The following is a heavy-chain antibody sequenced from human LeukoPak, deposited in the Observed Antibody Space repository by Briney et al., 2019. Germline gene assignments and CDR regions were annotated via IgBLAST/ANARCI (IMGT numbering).Heavy chain of an antibody. CDR2: VSGGSSNT. D-gene: IGHD1-26*01. CDR1: GFTFSNYA. V-gene: IGHV3-23*01. CDR3: AKEVSGYSFSDW. J-gene: IGHJ4*02. Sequence: GGSLRLSCVASGFTFSNYAMSWVRQASGKGLEWVSAVSGGSSNTYYADSVKGRFTISRDNSKNTLYLQMNSLRADDTAIYYCAKEVSGYSFSDWWGQGTLVTVSS.